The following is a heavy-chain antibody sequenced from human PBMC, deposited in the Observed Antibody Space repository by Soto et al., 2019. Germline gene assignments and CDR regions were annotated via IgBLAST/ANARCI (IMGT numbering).Heavy chain of an antibody. CDR3: ARHSTMGATGAFDI. Sequence: PSETLSLTCTVSGGSISSSSYYWGWIRQPPGKGLEWIGSIYYSGSTYYNPSLKSRVTISVDTSKNQFSLKLSSVTAADTAVYYCARHSTMGATGAFDIWGQGTTVTVSS. D-gene: IGHD1-26*01. CDR1: GGSISSSSYY. J-gene: IGHJ3*02. V-gene: IGHV4-39*01. CDR2: IYYSGST.